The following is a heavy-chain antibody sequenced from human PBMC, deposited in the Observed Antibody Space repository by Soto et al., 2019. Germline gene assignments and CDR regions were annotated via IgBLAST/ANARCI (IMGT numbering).Heavy chain of an antibody. Sequence: QVQLVQSGAEVKKPGSSVKVSCKASGGTFSNYAISWVRQAPGQGLEWMGGIIPIFGTTYYAQKFQGRVTIIADEPTTTAFLQLRRLRSEDTAMYYGARVEAVPGIYNYHGLDVWGQGTAVSVSS. J-gene: IGHJ6*02. D-gene: IGHD6-19*01. CDR2: IIPIFGTT. V-gene: IGHV1-69*12. CDR3: ARVEAVPGIYNYHGLDV. CDR1: GGTFSNYA.